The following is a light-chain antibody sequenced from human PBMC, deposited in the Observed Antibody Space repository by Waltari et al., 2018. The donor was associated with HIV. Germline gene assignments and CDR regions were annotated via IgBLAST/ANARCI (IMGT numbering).Light chain of an antibody. Sequence: QAGLAQPPSVSQGLRQTATLTCTGNSNNVGNQGAAWLQQHQGHPPKLLSYRNNSRPSGISERLSASRSGNTASLTITGLQPEDEADFYCSAWDSNLNAWVFGGGTKLTVL. CDR1: SNNVGNQG. V-gene: IGLV10-54*01. CDR2: RNN. J-gene: IGLJ3*02. CDR3: SAWDSNLNAWV.